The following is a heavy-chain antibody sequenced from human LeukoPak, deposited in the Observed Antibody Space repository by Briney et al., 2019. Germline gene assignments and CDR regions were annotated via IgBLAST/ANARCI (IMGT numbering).Heavy chain of an antibody. V-gene: IGHV3-30*02. Sequence: GGSLRLSCAASGFTFSSSGMNWVRQAPGKGLEWVAFTRHDGSKEYYADSVKGRFTISRDNSKNTLYLQMNTLRAEDTAVYYCAKGPSGNQFDPWGQGTLVSVSS. J-gene: IGHJ5*02. D-gene: IGHD1-14*01. CDR3: AKGPSGNQFDP. CDR2: TRHDGSKE. CDR1: GFTFSSSG.